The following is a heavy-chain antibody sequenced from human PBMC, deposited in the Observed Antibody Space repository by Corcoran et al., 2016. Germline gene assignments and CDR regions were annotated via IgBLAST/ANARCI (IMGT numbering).Heavy chain of an antibody. Sequence: EVQLVESGGGLVLPGGSLRLSCAASGVAFSSYWMHWVRQAPGKGLVWVARINRDGTTTTYADSVKGRFTISRDNARNALYLRMNSLRAEDTAVYYCAREVVTSGFYYHDYWGQGTLVTVSS. CDR3: AREVVTSGFYYHDY. D-gene: IGHD3-22*01. V-gene: IGHV3-74*01. J-gene: IGHJ4*02. CDR1: GVAFSSYW. CDR2: INRDGTTT.